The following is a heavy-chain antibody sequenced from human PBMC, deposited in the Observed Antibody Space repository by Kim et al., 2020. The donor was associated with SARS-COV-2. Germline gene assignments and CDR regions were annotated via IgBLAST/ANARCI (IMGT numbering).Heavy chain of an antibody. CDR1: GFTFSSYA. CDR3: AKGVLSGSYFMSVGYYYYGMDG. Sequence: GGSLRLSCAASGFTFSSYAMSWVRQAPGKGLEWVSAISGSGGSTYYADSVKGRFTISRDNSKNTLYLQMNSLRAEDTAVYYCAKGVLSGSYFMSVGYYYYGMDGWGQGTTVTVSS. CDR2: ISGSGGST. V-gene: IGHV3-23*01. J-gene: IGHJ6*02. D-gene: IGHD1-26*01.